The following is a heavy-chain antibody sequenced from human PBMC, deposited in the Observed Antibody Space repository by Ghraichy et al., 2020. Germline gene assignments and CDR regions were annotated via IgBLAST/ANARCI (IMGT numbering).Heavy chain of an antibody. V-gene: IGHV4-39*01. D-gene: IGHD6-19*01. CDR2: IYYSGST. CDR3: ARHGSSGWYDKYYFDY. J-gene: IGHJ4*02. Sequence: SETLSLTCTVSGGSISSSSSYWGWIRQPPGKGLEWIGSIYYSGSTYYNPSLKSRVTISVDTSKNQFSLKLSSVTAADTAVYYCARHGSSGWYDKYYFDYWGQGTLVTVSS. CDR1: GGSISSSSSY.